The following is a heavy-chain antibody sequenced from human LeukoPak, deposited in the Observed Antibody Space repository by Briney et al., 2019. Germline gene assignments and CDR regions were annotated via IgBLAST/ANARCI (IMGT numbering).Heavy chain of an antibody. J-gene: IGHJ4*02. CDR1: GFTFSSYA. CDR2: ITSDGGTT. Sequence: GGSLRLSCAASGFTFSSYAMHWVRQAPGKRLEYLSSITSDGGTTYYSDSVKGRLTISRDNSKNTLYLQMGSLRAGDMALYYCARDLRGAADYWGQGTLVTVSS. V-gene: IGHV3-64*02. D-gene: IGHD1-26*01. CDR3: ARDLRGAADY.